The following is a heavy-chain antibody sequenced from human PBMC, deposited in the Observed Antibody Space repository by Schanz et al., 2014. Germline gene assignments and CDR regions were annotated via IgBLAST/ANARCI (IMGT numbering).Heavy chain of an antibody. V-gene: IGHV3-30-3*01. CDR3: AKAADWPVTRFDP. J-gene: IGHJ5*02. CDR2: ITTAGTKM. CDR1: GFTFSSYS. D-gene: IGHD3-9*01. Sequence: QVQLVESGGGVVQPGKSLRLSCAASGFTFSSYSMHWVRQAPGKGLEWVAAITTAGTKMYYADSVRGRFTVSRDNSKNTLYLQMSSLRADDTAVYYCAKAADWPVTRFDPWGQGTLVTVSS.